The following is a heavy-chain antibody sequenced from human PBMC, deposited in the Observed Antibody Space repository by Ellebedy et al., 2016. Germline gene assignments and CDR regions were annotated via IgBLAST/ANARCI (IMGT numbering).Heavy chain of an antibody. CDR3: ARPGFDGYYRSFDI. J-gene: IGHJ3*02. CDR2: IGGSGNDI. CDR1: GFTLSNYY. Sequence: GGSLRLSCEASGFTLSNYYMSWIRQAPGKGLEWISYIGGSGNDIDYAGSVKGRFTISRDNAKNSLYLQMNSLRVEDTAVYYCARPGFDGYYRSFDIWGQGTMVTFSS. V-gene: IGHV3-11*01. D-gene: IGHD3-3*01.